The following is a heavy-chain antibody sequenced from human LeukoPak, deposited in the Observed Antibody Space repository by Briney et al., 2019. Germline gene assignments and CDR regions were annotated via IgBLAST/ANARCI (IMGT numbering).Heavy chain of an antibody. CDR3: AKGWTNAFDI. J-gene: IGHJ3*02. CDR2: ISGSGGST. D-gene: IGHD1-1*01. CDR1: GFTFITYA. V-gene: IGHV3-23*01. Sequence: GGSLRLSCAASGFTFITYAMSWVRQAPGKGLEWVAGISGSGGSTSYADSVKGRLTISRDNSKNTLYLQMNSLRAEDTAVFYCAKGWTNAFDIWGQGTMVAVSS.